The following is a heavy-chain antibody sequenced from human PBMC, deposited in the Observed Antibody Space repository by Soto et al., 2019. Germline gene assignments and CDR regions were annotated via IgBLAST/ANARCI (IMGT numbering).Heavy chain of an antibody. V-gene: IGHV1-18*01. J-gene: IGHJ3*02. Sequence: ASVKVSCKASGYTFTRYGISWVRQAPGQGLEWMGWISAYNGNTNYAQKLQGRVTMTTVTSTSTAYMETRSLRSDETGVYYTAGVFAEYNGGEAGVDGFDIWGQGTMVTVSS. CDR3: AGVFAEYNGGEAGVDGFDI. CDR2: ISAYNGNT. D-gene: IGHD1-20*01. CDR1: GYTFTRYG.